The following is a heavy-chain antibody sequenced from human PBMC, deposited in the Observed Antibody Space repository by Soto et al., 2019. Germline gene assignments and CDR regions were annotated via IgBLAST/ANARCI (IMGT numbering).Heavy chain of an antibody. Sequence: QVQLQESGPGLVKPSQTLSLTCTVSGGSISSGGYYWSWIRQHPGKGLEWIGYIYYRGSTYYNPSLKSRVTISVDTSKNQFSLKLSSVTAADTAVYYCARDRAMAAPNWYFDLWGRGTLVTVSS. V-gene: IGHV4-31*03. CDR3: ARDRAMAAPNWYFDL. J-gene: IGHJ2*01. D-gene: IGHD6-6*01. CDR1: GGSISSGGYY. CDR2: IYYRGST.